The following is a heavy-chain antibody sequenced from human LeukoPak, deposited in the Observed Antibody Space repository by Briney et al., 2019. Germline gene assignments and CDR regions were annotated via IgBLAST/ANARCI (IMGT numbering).Heavy chain of an antibody. Sequence: GGSLRLSCAASGFTFHDHAMHWVRQPPGRGLEWVSFINGDGGDTNYADSVKGRFTISRDNTKDSLYLQMNSLRADDTAVYYCASLWDDGYWGQGTLVTVSS. V-gene: IGHV3-43*02. D-gene: IGHD1-1*01. CDR2: INGDGGDT. CDR1: GFTFHDHA. CDR3: ASLWDDGY. J-gene: IGHJ4*02.